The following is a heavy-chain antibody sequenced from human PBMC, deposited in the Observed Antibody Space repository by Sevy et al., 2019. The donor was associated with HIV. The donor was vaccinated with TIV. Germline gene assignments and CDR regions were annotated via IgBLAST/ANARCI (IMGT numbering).Heavy chain of an antibody. D-gene: IGHD3-16*02. CDR2: IDPRGNER. J-gene: IGHJ5*01. CDR1: GFTFDTYW. V-gene: IGHV3-7*01. CDR3: VGVVWDVLVMPAATPSPWLDS. Sequence: GGSLRLSCAASGFTFDTYWMGWVRQAPGRGLEWVASIDPRGNERDYLDSLKGRFTISRDNAKNSLYLQMYSLKAGDTALYYFVGVVWDVLVMPAATPSPWLDSWGQGTLVTVSS.